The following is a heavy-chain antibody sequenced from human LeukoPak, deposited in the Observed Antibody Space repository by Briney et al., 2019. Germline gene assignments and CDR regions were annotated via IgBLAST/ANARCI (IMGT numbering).Heavy chain of an antibody. CDR2: IDTTTGNP. Sequence: ASVKVSCKASGYTFTNYTINWVRLAPGQGLEWMGNIDTTTGNPRYAQDFTGRFVFSLDTSVSTAYSQITSLKADDTAAYYCVRGTPTPGMDYWGQGTQVTVSS. V-gene: IGHV7-4-1*02. D-gene: IGHD3-10*01. CDR3: VRGTPTPGMDY. J-gene: IGHJ4*02. CDR1: GYTFTNYT.